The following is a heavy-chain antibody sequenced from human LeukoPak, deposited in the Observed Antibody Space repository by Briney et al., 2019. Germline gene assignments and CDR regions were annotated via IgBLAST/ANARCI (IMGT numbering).Heavy chain of an antibody. CDR2: IYYSGST. CDR3: ARDQQLGYFDY. CDR1: GGSISSYY. J-gene: IGHJ4*02. V-gene: IGHV4-59*01. Sequence: ASETLSLTCTVSGGSISSYYWSWIRQPPGKGLEWIGDIYYSGSTNYNPSLKSRVTISVDTSKNQFSLNLSSVTAADTAVYYCARDQQLGYFDYWGQGTLVTVSS. D-gene: IGHD6-6*01.